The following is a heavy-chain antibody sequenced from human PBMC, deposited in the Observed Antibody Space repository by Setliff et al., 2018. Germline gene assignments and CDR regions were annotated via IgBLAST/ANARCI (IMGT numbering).Heavy chain of an antibody. D-gene: IGHD1-1*01. Sequence: SSETLSLTCTVPGGSISDNGYFWGWVRQPPGKGLEWIGNIYFGGNTYFNPSFRSRVTMSIDTSNSQFSLKLSSVTAADTAIYYCARTGTYRYFDYWGQGTLVTVSS. V-gene: IGHV4-39*07. CDR2: IYFGGNT. CDR1: GGSISDNGYF. J-gene: IGHJ4*02. CDR3: ARTGTYRYFDY.